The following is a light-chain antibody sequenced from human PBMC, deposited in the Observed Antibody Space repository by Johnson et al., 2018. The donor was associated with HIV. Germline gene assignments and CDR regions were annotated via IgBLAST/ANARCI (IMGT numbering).Light chain of an antibody. CDR3: GTWDSSLSAYV. CDR2: DNN. J-gene: IGLJ1*01. CDR1: RSNIGNNY. Sequence: QSVLTQPPSVSAAPGQKVTISCSGSRSNIGNNYVSWYQQLPGTAPKLLIYDNNKRPSGIPDRFSGPKYGTSATLGITGLQTGDEADYYCGTWDSSLSAYVFGTGTKVTVL. V-gene: IGLV1-51*01.